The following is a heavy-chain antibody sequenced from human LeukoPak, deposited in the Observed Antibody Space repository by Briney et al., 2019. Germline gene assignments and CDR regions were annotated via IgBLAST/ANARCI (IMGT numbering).Heavy chain of an antibody. CDR3: ARVGMSYDSSGYRHD. CDR2: ITTYNGNT. Sequence: ASVKVSCKASGYTFTSYHITWVRQAPGQGLEWMAWITTYNGNTNYAQELQGRVTVTADTSTSTAYMELRSLTSDDTAVYYCARVGMSYDSSGYRHDWGQGTLVTVSS. J-gene: IGHJ4*02. CDR1: GYTFTSYH. D-gene: IGHD3-22*01. V-gene: IGHV1-18*01.